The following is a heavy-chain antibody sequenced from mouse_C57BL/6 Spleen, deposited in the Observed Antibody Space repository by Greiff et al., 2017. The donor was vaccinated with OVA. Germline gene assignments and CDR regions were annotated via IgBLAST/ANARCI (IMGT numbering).Heavy chain of an antibody. CDR2: IWRGGST. D-gene: IGHD1-1*01. CDR3: AKGGITPSAMDD. V-gene: IGHV2-5*01. J-gene: IGHJ4*01. CDR1: GFSLTSYG. Sequence: VQRVESGPGLVQPSQSLSITCTVSGFSLTSYGVHWVRQSPGKGLEWLGVIWRGGSTDYNAAFMSRLSITKDNSKSQVFFKMNSLQADDTAIYYCAKGGITPSAMDDWGQGTSVTVSS.